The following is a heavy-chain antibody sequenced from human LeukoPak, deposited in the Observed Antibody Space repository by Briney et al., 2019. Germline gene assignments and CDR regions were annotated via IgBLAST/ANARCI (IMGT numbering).Heavy chain of an antibody. CDR1: GFTFSSYAM. J-gene: IGHJ6*04. CDR3: ARTPFIAVAYGMDV. D-gene: IGHD6-19*01. CDR2: IYHSGST. V-gene: IGHV4-4*02. Sequence: PGASLRLSCAASGFTFSSYAMSWVRQPPGKGLERIGEIYHSGSTNYNPSLKSRVTISVDKSKNQFSLKLSSVTAADTAVYYCARTPFIAVAYGMDVWGKGTTVTVSS.